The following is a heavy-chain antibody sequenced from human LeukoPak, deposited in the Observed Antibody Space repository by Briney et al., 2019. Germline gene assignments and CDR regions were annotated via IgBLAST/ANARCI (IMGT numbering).Heavy chain of an antibody. Sequence: ATVKVSCKASGYTFTNYYMHWVRQAPGQGLEWMGMIYPRDGSTSYAQKFQGRVTVTRGTSTSTVHMELSGLRSEDTAVYYCARDQEAFDYWGQGTLVTVSS. CDR3: ARDQEAFDY. CDR1: GYTFTNYY. V-gene: IGHV1-46*01. J-gene: IGHJ4*02. CDR2: IYPRDGST.